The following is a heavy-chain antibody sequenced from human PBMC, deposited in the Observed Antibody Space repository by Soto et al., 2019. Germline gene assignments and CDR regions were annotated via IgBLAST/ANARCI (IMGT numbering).Heavy chain of an antibody. CDR3: AREIYSNYGWFDP. CDR1: GFTFSDYY. V-gene: IGHV3-11*01. D-gene: IGHD4-4*01. CDR2: ISSSGDII. J-gene: IGHJ5*02. Sequence: PGGSLRLSCAASGFTFSDYYMSWIRQAPGKGLEWISYISSSGDIIYYADSVKGRFTISRDNAKNSLYLQMNSLRAEDTAVYYCAREIYSNYGWFDPWGQGTLVTVSS.